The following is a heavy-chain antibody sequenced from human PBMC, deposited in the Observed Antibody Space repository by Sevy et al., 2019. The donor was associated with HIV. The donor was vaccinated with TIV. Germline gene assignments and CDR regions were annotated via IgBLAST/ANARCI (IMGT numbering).Heavy chain of an antibody. V-gene: IGHV1-18*04. CDR2: ISAYNGNT. D-gene: IGHD3-22*01. CDR3: ARSGAYYDSSGYRGAFDI. J-gene: IGHJ3*02. CDR1: GYTFTSYG. Sequence: ASVKVSCKASGYTFTSYGISWVRQAPGQGLEWMGWISAYNGNTNYAQKLQGRVTMTTDTSTSTAYMELRSLGSDDTAVYYCARSGAYYDSSGYRGAFDIWGQGTMVTVSS.